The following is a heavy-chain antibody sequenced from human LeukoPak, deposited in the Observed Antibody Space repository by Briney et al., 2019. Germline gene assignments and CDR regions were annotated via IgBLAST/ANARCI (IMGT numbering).Heavy chain of an antibody. J-gene: IGHJ4*02. V-gene: IGHV3-21*01. CDR3: VRENHGSFDY. D-gene: IGHD1-14*01. CDR2: ISSSSTYI. Sequence: PGGSLRLSCAASRFSFSSYYVNWVRQAPGKGLEWVSCISSSSTYIYYADSVRGRFAISRDNAKNSLYLQMNSLRAEDTAVYYCVRENHGSFDYWGQGSLVTVSS. CDR1: RFSFSSYY.